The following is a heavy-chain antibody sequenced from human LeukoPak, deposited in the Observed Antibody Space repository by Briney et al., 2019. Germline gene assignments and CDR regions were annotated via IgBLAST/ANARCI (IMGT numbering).Heavy chain of an antibody. D-gene: IGHD3-10*01. J-gene: IGHJ4*02. V-gene: IGHV4-61*02. CDR1: GGSISSGSYY. CDR3: ARVSGSYYKTYYFDY. CDR2: IYTSGST. Sequence: SQTLSLTCTVSGGSISSGSYYWSWIRQPAGKGLEWIGRIYTSGSTNYNPSLKSRVTISVDKSKNQFSLKLSSVTAADTAVYYCARVSGSYYKTYYFDYWGQGTLVTVSS.